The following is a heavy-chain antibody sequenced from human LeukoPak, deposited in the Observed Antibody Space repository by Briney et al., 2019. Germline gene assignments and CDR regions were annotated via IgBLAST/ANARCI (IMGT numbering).Heavy chain of an antibody. Sequence: PGGSLRLSCAASGFTFSSYSMNWVRQAPGKGLEWVSSISSSSSYIYYADSVKGRFTIFRDNAKNSLYLQMNSLRAEDTAVYYCARDLFEYSSSSILWGQGTLVTVSS. CDR2: ISSSSSYI. CDR1: GFTFSSYS. V-gene: IGHV3-21*01. CDR3: ARDLFEYSSSSIL. J-gene: IGHJ4*02. D-gene: IGHD6-6*01.